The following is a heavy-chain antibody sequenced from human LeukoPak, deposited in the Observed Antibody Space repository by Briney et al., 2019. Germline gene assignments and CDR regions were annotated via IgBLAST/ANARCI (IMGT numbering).Heavy chain of an antibody. V-gene: IGHV4-39*01. CDR2: IYYSGST. Sequence: SETLSLTRTVSGGSISSSSYYWGWIRQPPGKGLEWTGSIYYSGSTYYNPSLKSRVTISVDTSKNQFSLKLSSVPAADMAVYYCATQDIVVVPAAENHDAFDIWGQGTMVTVSS. CDR1: GGSISSSSYY. CDR3: ATQDIVVVPAAENHDAFDI. D-gene: IGHD2-2*01. J-gene: IGHJ3*02.